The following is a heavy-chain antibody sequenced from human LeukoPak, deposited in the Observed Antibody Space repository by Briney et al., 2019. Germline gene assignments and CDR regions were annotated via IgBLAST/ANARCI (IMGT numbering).Heavy chain of an antibody. V-gene: IGHV3-23*01. CDR3: AKDLAPTMVRGGSFDY. CDR1: GFTFNSYA. J-gene: IGHJ4*02. Sequence: GGSLRLSCAASGFTFNSYAMHWVRRAPGKGLEWVSAISGSGGSTYYADSVKGRFTISRDNSKNTLYLQMDSLRAEDTAVYYCAKDLAPTMVRGGSFDYWGQGTLVTVSS. D-gene: IGHD3-10*01. CDR2: ISGSGGST.